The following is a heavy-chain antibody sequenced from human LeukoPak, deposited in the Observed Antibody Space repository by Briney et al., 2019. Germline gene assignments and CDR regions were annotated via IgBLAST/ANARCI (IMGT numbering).Heavy chain of an antibody. V-gene: IGHV1-2*02. CDR2: INPNSGGT. D-gene: IGHD3-9*01. J-gene: IGHJ3*02. CDR3: ADGRYDAFDI. CDR1: GYTFTGYY. Sequence: GASVKVSCKASGYTFTGYYMHWVRQAPGQGLEWMGWINPNSGGTNYAQKFQGRVTMTRDTSTSTVYMELSSLRSEDTAVYYCADGRYDAFDIWGQGTMVTVSS.